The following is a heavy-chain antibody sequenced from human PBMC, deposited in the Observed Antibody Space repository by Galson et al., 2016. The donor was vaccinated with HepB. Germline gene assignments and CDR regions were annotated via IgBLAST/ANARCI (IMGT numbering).Heavy chain of an antibody. V-gene: IGHV3-23*01. CDR3: AKDGGGGCWPRCGDVY. CDR2: ISGSGGST. Sequence: SLRLSCAASGFSFGDDGVSWFRQAPGKGLEWVSSISGSGGSTNYADSVKGRFAISRDNSKNTLYLQMNSLRAEDTAVYYCAKDGGGGCWPRCGDVYWGQGTLVTVTS. CDR1: GFSFGDDG. D-gene: IGHD2-15*01. J-gene: IGHJ4*02.